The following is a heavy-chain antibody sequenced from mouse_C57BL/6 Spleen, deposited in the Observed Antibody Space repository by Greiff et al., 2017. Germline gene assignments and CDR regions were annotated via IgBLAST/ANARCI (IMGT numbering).Heavy chain of an antibody. CDR2: IWRGGST. CDR1: GFSLTSYG. J-gene: IGHJ4*01. Sequence: VQLQESGPGLVQPSQSLSITCTVSGFSLTSYGVHWVRQSPGKGLEWLGVIWRGGSTDYNAAFMSRLSITKDNSKSQVFFKMNSLQADDTAIYYCAKRRNGDYAMDYWGQGTSVTVSS. CDR3: AKRRNGDYAMDY. V-gene: IGHV2-5*01.